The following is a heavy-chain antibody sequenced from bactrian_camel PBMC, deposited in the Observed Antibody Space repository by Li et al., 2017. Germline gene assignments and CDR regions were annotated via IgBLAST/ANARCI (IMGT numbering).Heavy chain of an antibody. J-gene: IGHJ4*01. CDR2: IYEGDGSV. CDR3: AARRFFSACTWVTSSFNY. CDR1: GFPIDKSC. D-gene: IGHD3*01. Sequence: VQLVESGGGSVQPGGSLRLACEVSGFPIDKSCVGWFRQATGKEREVVALIYEGDGSVYYADSAEGRFTISRDNAENTMYLQMNSLKSEDAAMYYCAARRFFSACTWVTSSFNYWGQGTQVTVS. V-gene: IGHV3S60*01.